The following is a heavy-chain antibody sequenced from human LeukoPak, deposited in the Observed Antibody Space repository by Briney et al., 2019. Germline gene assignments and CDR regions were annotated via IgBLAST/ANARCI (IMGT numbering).Heavy chain of an antibody. J-gene: IGHJ3*02. CDR1: GYSFARYW. V-gene: IGHV5-51*01. D-gene: IGHD2-15*01. CDR3: ARPICSGGSCYYDAFDI. CDR2: IYPGDSDT. Sequence: GESLKISCKGSGYSFARYWIGWVRQMPGKGLEWMGIIYPGDSDTRYSPSFQGQVTISADKSISTAYLQWSSLKASDTAMYYCARPICSGGSCYYDAFDIWGQGTMVTVSS.